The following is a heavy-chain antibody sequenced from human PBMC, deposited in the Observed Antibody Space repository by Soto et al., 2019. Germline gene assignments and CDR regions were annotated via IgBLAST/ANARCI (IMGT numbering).Heavy chain of an antibody. CDR2: IKPDESEK. CDR1: GFTFSDSW. CDR3: VRGRRKYPS. D-gene: IGHD2-2*02. Sequence: EVQLVESGGGLVQPGGSLRLSCTASGFTFSDSWMTWVRQAPGKGLEWVARIKPDESEKKYADSVKGRFSISRDNAKKSIDLPMENLRGEDTALFYCVRGRRKYPSWGQGTLVTVPS. V-gene: IGHV3-7*04. J-gene: IGHJ5*02.